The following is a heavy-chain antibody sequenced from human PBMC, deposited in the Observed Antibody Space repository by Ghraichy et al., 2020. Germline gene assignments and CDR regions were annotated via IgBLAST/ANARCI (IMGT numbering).Heavy chain of an antibody. V-gene: IGHV4-59*01. J-gene: IGHJ4*02. CDR1: GGSISSYY. CDR3: ARALRGYSYGGHFDY. CDR2: IYYSGST. D-gene: IGHD5-18*01. Sequence: SETLSLTCTVSGGSISSYYWSWIRQPPGKGLEWIGYIYYSGSTNYNPSLKSRVTISVDTSKNQFSLKLSSVTAADTAVYYCARALRGYSYGGHFDYWGQGTLVTVSS.